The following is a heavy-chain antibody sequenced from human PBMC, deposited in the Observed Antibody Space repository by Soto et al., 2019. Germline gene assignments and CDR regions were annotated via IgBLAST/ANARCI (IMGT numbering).Heavy chain of an antibody. Sequence: GASVKVSCKASGYTFTSYGISWVRQAPGQGLEWMGWISAYNGNTNYAQKLQGRVTMTTDTSTSTAYMGLRSLRSDDTAVYYCARSEGIVGAMNWFDPWGQGTLVTVSS. CDR1: GYTFTSYG. D-gene: IGHD1-26*01. CDR3: ARSEGIVGAMNWFDP. J-gene: IGHJ5*02. CDR2: ISAYNGNT. V-gene: IGHV1-18*01.